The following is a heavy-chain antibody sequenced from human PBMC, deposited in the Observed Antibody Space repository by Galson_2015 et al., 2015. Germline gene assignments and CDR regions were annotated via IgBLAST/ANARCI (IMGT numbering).Heavy chain of an antibody. CDR1: RFTFSSYV. D-gene: IGHD2-21*01. Sequence: SLRLSCAASRFTFSSYVMSWVRQAPGKGLEWVSAILGSGGSTYYADSVKGRFTISRDNSKNTLYLQMNSLRAEDTAVYYCAKIAADGTAFDYWGQGTLVTVSS. CDR2: ILGSGGST. J-gene: IGHJ4*02. V-gene: IGHV3-23*01. CDR3: AKIAADGTAFDY.